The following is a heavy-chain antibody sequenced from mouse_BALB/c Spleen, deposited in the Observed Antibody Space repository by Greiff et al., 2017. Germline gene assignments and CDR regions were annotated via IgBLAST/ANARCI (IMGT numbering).Heavy chain of an antibody. V-gene: IGHV5-17*02. CDR3: ARGGTTATMDY. J-gene: IGHJ4*01. Sequence: EVKLQESGGGLVQPGGSRKLSCAASGFTFSSFGMHWVRQAPEKGLEWVAYISSGSSTIYYADTVKGRFTISRDNPKNTLFLQMTSLRSEDTAMYYCARGGTTATMDYWGQGTSVTVSA. CDR1: GFTFSSFG. D-gene: IGHD1-2*01. CDR2: ISSGSSTI.